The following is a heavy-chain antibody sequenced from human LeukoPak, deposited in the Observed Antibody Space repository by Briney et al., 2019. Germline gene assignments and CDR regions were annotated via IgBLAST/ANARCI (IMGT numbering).Heavy chain of an antibody. J-gene: IGHJ2*01. V-gene: IGHV1-8*01. CDR2: MNPNSGNT. Sequence: ASVKVSCKASGYTFTSYDINWVRQATGQGLEWMGWMNPNSGNTGYAQKFQGRVTMTRNTSISIAYMELSSLRSEDTAVYYCARVRIIYDTLTGYVKSNWYFDLWGRGTLVTVSS. CDR1: GYTFTSYD. CDR3: ARVRIIYDTLTGYVKSNWYFDL. D-gene: IGHD3-9*01.